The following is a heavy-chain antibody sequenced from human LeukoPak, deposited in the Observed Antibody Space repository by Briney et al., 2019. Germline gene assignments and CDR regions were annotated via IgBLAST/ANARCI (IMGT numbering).Heavy chain of an antibody. CDR3: ARDPPFIIGTTFFDY. V-gene: IGHV3-33*01. Sequence: GGSLRLPCAASGFTFSRYGMHWVRQAPGKGLEWVAVIWYDGSNKYYADSVKGRFTISRDNAKNSLYLQMNSLRAEDTAVYYCARDPPFIIGTTFFDYWGQGTLVTVSS. CDR1: GFTFSRYG. D-gene: IGHD1-20*01. J-gene: IGHJ4*02. CDR2: IWYDGSNK.